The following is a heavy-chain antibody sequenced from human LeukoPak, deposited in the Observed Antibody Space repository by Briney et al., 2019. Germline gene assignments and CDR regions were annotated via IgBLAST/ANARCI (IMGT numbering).Heavy chain of an antibody. CDR3: AREVSIAVADLGY. CDR2: ISSSSSTI. CDR1: GFTFSSYS. D-gene: IGHD6-19*01. Sequence: GGSLRLSCAASGFTFSSYSMNWVRQAPGKGLEWVSYISSSSSTIYYADSVKGRFTISRDNAKNSLYLQMNSLRAEDTAVYYCAREVSIAVADLGYWGQGTLVTVSS. V-gene: IGHV3-48*01. J-gene: IGHJ4*02.